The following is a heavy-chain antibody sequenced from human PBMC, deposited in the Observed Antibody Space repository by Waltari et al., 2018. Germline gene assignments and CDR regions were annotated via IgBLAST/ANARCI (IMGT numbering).Heavy chain of an antibody. J-gene: IGHJ6*03. CDR2: INPSGST. V-gene: IGHV4-34*01. CDR3: ARRGHSSYYYYYMDV. CDR1: GGTFSNNY. D-gene: IGHD5-18*01. Sequence: QVQLQQWGAGLSKPSETLSLTCAVYGGTFSNNYWSWIRQPPGKGLEWIGEINPSGSTNYNPSLKSRVTISGDTSKNQFSLELSSVSAADTAVYYCARRGHSSYYYYYMDVCGKGTTVTVSS.